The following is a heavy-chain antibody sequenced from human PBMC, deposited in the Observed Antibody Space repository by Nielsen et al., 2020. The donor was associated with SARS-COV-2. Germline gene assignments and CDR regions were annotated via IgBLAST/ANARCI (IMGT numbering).Heavy chain of an antibody. J-gene: IGHJ6*02. CDR2: IWYDGSNK. CDR3: AGHLSWYGMDV. CDR1: GFTFSSFG. V-gene: IGHV3-33*01. Sequence: GESLKISCAASGFTFSSFGMYWVRQAPGKGLEWVAVIWYDGSNKYYADSVKGRFTISRDNSKNTLYLQMNSLRAEDTAVYYCAGHLSWYGMDVWGQGTTVTVSS. D-gene: IGHD3-16*02.